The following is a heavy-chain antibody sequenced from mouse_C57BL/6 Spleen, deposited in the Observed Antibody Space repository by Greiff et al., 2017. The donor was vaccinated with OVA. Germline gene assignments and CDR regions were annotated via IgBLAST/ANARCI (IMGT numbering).Heavy chain of an antibody. D-gene: IGHD3-2*02. CDR1: GYTFTSYW. CDR3: ARKSSGVDY. V-gene: IGHV1-52*01. Sequence: QVLLQQPGAELVRPGSSVKLSCKASGYTFTSYWMHWVKQRPIQGLEWIGNIDPSDSETHYNQKFKDKATLTVDKSSSTAYMQLSSLTSEDSAVYYCARKSSGVDYWGQGTTLTVSS. CDR2: IDPSDSET. J-gene: IGHJ2*01.